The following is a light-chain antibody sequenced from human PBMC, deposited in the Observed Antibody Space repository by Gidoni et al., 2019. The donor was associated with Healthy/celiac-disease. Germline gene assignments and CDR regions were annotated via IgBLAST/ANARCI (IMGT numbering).Light chain of an antibody. Sequence: SVLYSSNNKNYLAWYQQKPGQPPKLLIYWASTREPGVPDRFSGSGSGTDFTLTISSLQAEDVAVYYCQQYYSTPWTFGQGTKVEIK. CDR1: SVLYSSNNKNY. CDR3: QQYYSTPWT. V-gene: IGKV4-1*01. J-gene: IGKJ1*01. CDR2: WAS.